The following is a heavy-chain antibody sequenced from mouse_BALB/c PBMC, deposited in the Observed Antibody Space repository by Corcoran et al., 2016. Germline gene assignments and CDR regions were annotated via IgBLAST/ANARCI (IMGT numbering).Heavy chain of an antibody. CDR2: IDPANGNT. Sequence: EVPLQQSGEELVKPGDSVKLSCTDSGFTFKDNYMHWVKQRPEQGLEWIGRIDPANGNTKYEPKFQGKDTITADTSSNPDYLQRSSLTSEDTSVYYCASSYYGKSIAYLGQWTLVTVSA. V-gene: IGHV14-3*02. CDR1: GFTFKDNY. D-gene: IGHD2-10*01. CDR3: ASSYYGKSIAY. J-gene: IGHJ3*01.